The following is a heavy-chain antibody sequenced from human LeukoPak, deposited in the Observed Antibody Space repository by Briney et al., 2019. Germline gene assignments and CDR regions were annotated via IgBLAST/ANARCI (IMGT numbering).Heavy chain of an antibody. J-gene: IGHJ6*03. CDR1: GFTFSTSW. D-gene: IGHD1-26*01. Sequence: QPGGSLRLSCAASGFTFSTSWMYWVRQAPGKGLVWVSRIKSDGSSTSYADSVKGRFTISRDNAKNTLYLQMNSLRAEDTAVYYCARDPYSGSYSDYYYYYMDVWGKGTTVTVSS. V-gene: IGHV3-74*01. CDR2: IKSDGSST. CDR3: ARDPYSGSYSDYYYYYMDV.